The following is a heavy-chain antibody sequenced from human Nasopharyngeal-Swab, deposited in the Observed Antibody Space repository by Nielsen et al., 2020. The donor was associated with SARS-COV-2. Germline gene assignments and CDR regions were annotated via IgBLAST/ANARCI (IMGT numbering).Heavy chain of an antibody. J-gene: IGHJ6*02. D-gene: IGHD6-6*01. Sequence: SETLSLTCAVDGWSFSGYYWSWIRQPPGKGLEWIGEINHSGSTYYSPFLKSRVTISVDTSNNQFSLRLSSVTAADTAVYYCARGSYSASSDGEKYYYHGMDVWGQGTTVTVSS. CDR1: GWSFSGYY. CDR3: ARGSYSASSDGEKYYYHGMDV. V-gene: IGHV4-34*01. CDR2: INHSGST.